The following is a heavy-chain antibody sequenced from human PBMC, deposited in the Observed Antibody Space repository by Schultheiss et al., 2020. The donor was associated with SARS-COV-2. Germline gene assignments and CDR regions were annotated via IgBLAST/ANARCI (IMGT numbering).Heavy chain of an antibody. CDR2: ISGSGGST. CDR1: GFTFSSYA. J-gene: IGHJ3*02. D-gene: IGHD6-19*01. CDR3: ARASWAGAGIAFDI. Sequence: GESLKISCAASGFTFSSYAMSWVRQAPGKGLEWVSAISGSGGSTYYADSVKGRFTISRDNAKNTLYLQMDSLRAEDTALYYCARASWAGAGIAFDIWGQGTMVTVSS. V-gene: IGHV3-23*01.